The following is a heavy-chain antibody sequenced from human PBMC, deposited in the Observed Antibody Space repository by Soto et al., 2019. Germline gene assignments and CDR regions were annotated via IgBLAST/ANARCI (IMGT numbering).Heavy chain of an antibody. CDR1: GGSISSGGYY. D-gene: IGHD2-15*01. CDR2: IYYSGST. V-gene: IGHV4-31*03. J-gene: IGHJ4*02. CDR3: ARGGYCSGGSCYLGPLGY. Sequence: QVQLQESGPGLVKPSQTLSLTCTVSGGSISSGGYYWSWIRQHPGKGLEWIGYIYYSGSTYYNPSLKSRVTIPVDTSKNQFSLNLSSVTAADTAVYYCARGGYCSGGSCYLGPLGYLGQGTLVTVSS.